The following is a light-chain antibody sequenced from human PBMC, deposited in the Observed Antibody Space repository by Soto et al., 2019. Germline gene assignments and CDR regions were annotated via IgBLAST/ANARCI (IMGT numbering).Light chain of an antibody. CDR3: QQFATSPCT. CDR1: QSVASSF. J-gene: IGKJ3*01. Sequence: EIVLTQSPGTLSLSPGERATLSCRASQSVASSFLVWYQQKPGQAPRLLIYGASSRATGIPDRFSGSGSETDFTLTITRLEPEDFAVYYCQQFATSPCTFGPGTTVDVK. CDR2: GAS. V-gene: IGKV3-20*01.